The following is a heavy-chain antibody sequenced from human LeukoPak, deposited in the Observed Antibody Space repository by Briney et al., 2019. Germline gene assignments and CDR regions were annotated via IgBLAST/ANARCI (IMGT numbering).Heavy chain of an antibody. CDR3: ARADIVVVVAAGYYFDY. CDR1: GYTFTSYG. J-gene: IGHJ4*02. CDR2: ISAYNGNT. D-gene: IGHD2-15*01. Sequence: EASVKVSCKASGYTFTSYGISWVRQAPGQGLEWMGWISAYNGNTNYAQKLQGRVTMTTDTSTSTAYMELRSLRSDDTAVYYCARADIVVVVAAGYYFDYWGQGTLVTVCS. V-gene: IGHV1-18*01.